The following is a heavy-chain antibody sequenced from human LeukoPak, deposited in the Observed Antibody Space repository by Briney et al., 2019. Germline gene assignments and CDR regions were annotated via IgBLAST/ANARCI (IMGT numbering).Heavy chain of an antibody. V-gene: IGHV3-7*01. CDR3: GSVIAAADFDY. CDR2: IKQDGSEK. CDR1: GFTFSSYW. D-gene: IGHD6-13*01. J-gene: IGHJ4*02. Sequence: GGSLRLSCAASGFTFSSYWMSWVRQAPGKGLEWVANIKQDGSEKYYVDSVKGRFTISRDNAKNSLYLQMNSLRAEDTAVYYCGSVIAAADFDYWGQGTLVTVSS.